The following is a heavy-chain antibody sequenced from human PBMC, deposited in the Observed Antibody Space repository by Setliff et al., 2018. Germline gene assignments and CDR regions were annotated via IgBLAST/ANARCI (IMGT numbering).Heavy chain of an antibody. D-gene: IGHD6-19*01. CDR1: GGSISGASIRSYY. Sequence: KPSETLSLTCTVSGGSISGASIRSYYWSWIRQPPGKGLEFIGYVYYSGTTNYDPSLKSRVTISVDTSKNQFSLKLSSVTAADTAVYYCATSGFCSAGSCYSFDDWGQGALVTVSS. CDR3: ATSGFCSAGSCYSFDD. J-gene: IGHJ4*02. V-gene: IGHV4-59*08. CDR2: VYYSGTT.